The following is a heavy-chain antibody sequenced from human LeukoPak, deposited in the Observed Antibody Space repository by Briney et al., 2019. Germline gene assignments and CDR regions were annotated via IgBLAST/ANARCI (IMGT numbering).Heavy chain of an antibody. V-gene: IGHV4-4*02. CDR1: GGSISSSNW. CDR3: ARESIAAAAFDP. J-gene: IGHJ5*02. CDR2: IYHSGST. Sequence: SETLSLTCAVSGGSISSSNWWSWVRQPPGKGLEWIGEIYHSGSTNYNPSLKSRVTISVDKSKNQFSLKLNSVTPEDTAVYYCARESIAAAAFDPWGQGTLVTVSS. D-gene: IGHD6-13*01.